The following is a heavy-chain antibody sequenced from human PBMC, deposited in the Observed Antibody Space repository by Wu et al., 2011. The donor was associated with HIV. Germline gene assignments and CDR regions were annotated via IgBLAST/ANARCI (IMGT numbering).Heavy chain of an antibody. D-gene: IGHD4-23*01. V-gene: IGHV1-46*01. CDR2: LSLSGDNT. CDR3: ARAVRVNSEILTRPL. J-gene: IGHJ4*02. Sequence: QVQLVQSGAEVKKPGASVKVSCKASGYPFTNYYMHWVRQAPGQGLEWMAILSLSGDNTTYAQKFQGRVTLTRDTSTSTDYMELSNLRSDDTAVYFCARAVRVNSEILTRPLWGQGTLVTVSS. CDR1: GYPFTNYY.